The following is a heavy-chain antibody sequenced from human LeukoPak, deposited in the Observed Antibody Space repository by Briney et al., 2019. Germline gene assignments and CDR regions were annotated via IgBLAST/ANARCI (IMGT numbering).Heavy chain of an antibody. CDR1: GGSFSGYY. CDR2: INHSGNT. Sequence: SSETLSLTCAVYGGSFSGYYWSWIRQPPGEGLEWIGEINHSGNTNYNPSLKSRVTISVDTSKNQFSLKLSSVTAADTAVYYCARVRGVGPYFDYWGQGTLVTVSS. D-gene: IGHD3-10*01. V-gene: IGHV4-34*01. J-gene: IGHJ4*02. CDR3: ARVRGVGPYFDY.